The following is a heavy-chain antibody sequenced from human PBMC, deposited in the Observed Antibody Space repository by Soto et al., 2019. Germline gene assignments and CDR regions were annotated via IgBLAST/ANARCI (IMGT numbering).Heavy chain of an antibody. Sequence: QVQLVQSGAEVKRPGSSVKVSCKASGDTFNFYSINWVRQAAGLGLEWMGRVSPIVSMSNYAQKFQGRVTMTADKSTNTAYMELSSLRSEDTAIYYCASSYGSGYRAFDYWGQGALVTVSS. J-gene: IGHJ4*02. CDR3: ASSYGSGYRAFDY. V-gene: IGHV1-69*02. CDR1: GDTFNFYS. CDR2: VSPIVSMS. D-gene: IGHD3-10*01.